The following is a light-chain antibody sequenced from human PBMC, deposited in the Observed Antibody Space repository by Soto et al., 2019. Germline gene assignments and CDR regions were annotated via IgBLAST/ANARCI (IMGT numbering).Light chain of an antibody. J-gene: IGKJ2*02. CDR2: GAT. Sequence: EILMTQSPATLSVSPGERATLSCRASQSVRSNLAWYQQKPGQAPRLLIFGATTRATGMPARFSGSGSGTEFTLTFSSLQSEDFAVYYRQQYNDWPRCTFGQGTKLEIK. CDR1: QSVRSN. CDR3: QQYNDWPRCT. V-gene: IGKV3-15*01.